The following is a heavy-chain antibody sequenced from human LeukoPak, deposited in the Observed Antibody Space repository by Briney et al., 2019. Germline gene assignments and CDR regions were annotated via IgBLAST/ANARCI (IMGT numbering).Heavy chain of an antibody. CDR2: IASETYGGTA. CDR1: GFTFGDYA. Sequence: PGGSLRLSCTASGFTFGDYAMTWVRQAPGKGLEWVGFIASETYGGTAEYAASVKGRFTISRDDSKSIAYQQMNSLKTEDTAVYYCTRDQTPYYWGQGTLVTVSS. V-gene: IGHV3-49*04. CDR3: TRDQTPYY. J-gene: IGHJ4*02.